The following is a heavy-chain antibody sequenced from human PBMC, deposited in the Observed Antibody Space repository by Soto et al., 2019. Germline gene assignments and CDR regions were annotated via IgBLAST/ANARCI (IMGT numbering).Heavy chain of an antibody. D-gene: IGHD2-15*01. Sequence: ASVKVSCKASGYTFTSYGISWVRQAPGQGLEWMGWISAYNGNTNYAQKLQGRVTMTTDTSTSTAYMKLRSLRSDDTAVYYCARGYCSGGSCYWFDPWGQGTLVTVSS. V-gene: IGHV1-18*01. J-gene: IGHJ5*02. CDR2: ISAYNGNT. CDR1: GYTFTSYG. CDR3: ARGYCSGGSCYWFDP.